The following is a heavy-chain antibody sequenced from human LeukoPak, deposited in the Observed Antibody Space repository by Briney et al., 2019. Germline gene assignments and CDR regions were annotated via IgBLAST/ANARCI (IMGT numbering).Heavy chain of an antibody. D-gene: IGHD6-19*01. V-gene: IGHV4-59*01. J-gene: IGHJ5*02. CDR3: ARDGSSGWYREGWFDP. CDR1: GFTFDDYA. Sequence: GSLRLSCAASGFTFDDYAMHWIRQPPGKGLEWIGYIYYSGSTNYNPSLKSRVTISVDTSKNQFSLKLSSVTAADTAVYYCARDGSSGWYREGWFDPWGQGTLVTVSS. CDR2: IYYSGST.